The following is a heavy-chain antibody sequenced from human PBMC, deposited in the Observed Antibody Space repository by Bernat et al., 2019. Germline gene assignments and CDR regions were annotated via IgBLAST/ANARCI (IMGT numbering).Heavy chain of an antibody. V-gene: IGHV3-23*04. CDR2: ISGSGGST. J-gene: IGHJ6*02. CDR1: GFTFSSYA. D-gene: IGHD3/OR15-3a*01. Sequence: EVQLVESGGGLVQPGGSLRLSCAASGFTFSSYAMSWVRQAPGKGLEWVSAISGSGGSTYYADSVKGRFTISRDNSKNTLYLQMDSLRAEDTAVYYYARDWTTQTYYYGMDGWGQGTTVTVSS. CDR3: ARDWTTQTYYYGMDG.